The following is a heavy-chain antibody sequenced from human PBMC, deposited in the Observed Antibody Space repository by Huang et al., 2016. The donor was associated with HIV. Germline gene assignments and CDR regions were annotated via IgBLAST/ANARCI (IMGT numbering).Heavy chain of an antibody. J-gene: IGHJ4*02. D-gene: IGHD3-16*01. CDR2: VSPYNGDT. CDR1: GYTFSGYA. V-gene: IGHV1-18*01. Sequence: QVKLVQSGAEVKKPGASVTVSCKTSGYTFSGYAITWVRQAPGQGLEWMGWVSPYNGDTNYVQNLQGRVTMTTDMSTTTAYMELRSLTSDDTAIYYCARKFGRDFDYWGQGTLVTVSS. CDR3: ARKFGRDFDY.